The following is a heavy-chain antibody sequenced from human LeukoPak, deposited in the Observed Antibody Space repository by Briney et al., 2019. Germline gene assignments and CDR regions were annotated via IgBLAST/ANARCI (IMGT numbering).Heavy chain of an antibody. CDR2: ISSSGSTI. D-gene: IGHD2-2*01. CDR1: GFTFSSYE. J-gene: IGHJ4*02. CDR3: ARETVVVPAADEGDY. V-gene: IGHV3-48*03. Sequence: PGGSLRLSCAASGFTFSSYEMNWVRQAPGKGLEWVSYISSSGSTIYYADSVKGRFTISRDNAKNSLYLQMNSLRAEDTAVYYCARETVVVPAADEGDYWGQGTLVTVSS.